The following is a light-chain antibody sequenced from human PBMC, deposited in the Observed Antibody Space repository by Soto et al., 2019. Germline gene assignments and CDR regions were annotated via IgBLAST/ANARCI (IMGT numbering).Light chain of an antibody. J-gene: IGLJ1*01. CDR1: SSDVGGYNY. CDR2: DVS. CDR3: SSYTSSNTDV. V-gene: IGLV2-14*01. Sequence: QSALTQPASVSGSPGQSITISCTGTSSDVGGYNYVSWYQQHPGKAPKLMIYDVSNRPSGVSNRFSGSKSGNTASLTISGLQAEDEGDYYCSSYTSSNTDVFGTGTKLTVL.